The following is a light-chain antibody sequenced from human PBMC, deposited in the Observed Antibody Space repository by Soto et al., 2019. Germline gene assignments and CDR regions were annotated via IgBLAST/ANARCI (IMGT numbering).Light chain of an antibody. CDR2: VND. CDR1: SSNMGTNT. J-gene: IGLJ1*01. V-gene: IGLV1-44*01. CDR3: VAWDDSLNGHV. Sequence: QSVLTQPPSASGTPGQRVTISCSGGSSNMGTNTVSWYQQVPGTAPKVLIYVNDQRPSGVPGRFSGSNSGTSASLAISGLQPEDEADYYYVAWDDSLNGHVFGTGTKVTVL.